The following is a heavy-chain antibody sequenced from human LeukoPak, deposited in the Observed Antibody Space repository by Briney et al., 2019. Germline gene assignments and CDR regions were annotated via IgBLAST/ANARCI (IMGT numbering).Heavy chain of an antibody. D-gene: IGHD3-16*02. CDR3: ARDWSGRLRLGELSPIDY. Sequence: PGGSLRLSCADSGFTFSKYWMSWVRQAPGKGLEWVANIKEDGSEKYYVDSVKGRFTISRDNAKNSLYLQMNSLRAEDTAVYYCARDWSGRLRLGELSPIDYWGQGTLVTVSS. J-gene: IGHJ4*02. CDR2: IKEDGSEK. V-gene: IGHV3-7*01. CDR1: GFTFSKYW.